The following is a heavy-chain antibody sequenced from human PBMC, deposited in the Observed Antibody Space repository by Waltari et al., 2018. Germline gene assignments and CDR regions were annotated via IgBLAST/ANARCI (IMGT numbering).Heavy chain of an antibody. CDR2: IYYSGGT. Sequence: QLQLQESGPGLVKPSETLSLTCTVSGGSISSSSYYWGWIRQPPGKGLEWIGSIYYSGGTYYNPSLKGRVTISVDTSKNQFSLKLSSVTAADTAVYYCARHKPVVTGRVDYWGQGTLVTVSS. D-gene: IGHD2-15*01. CDR1: GGSISSSSYY. V-gene: IGHV4-39*01. CDR3: ARHKPVVTGRVDY. J-gene: IGHJ4*02.